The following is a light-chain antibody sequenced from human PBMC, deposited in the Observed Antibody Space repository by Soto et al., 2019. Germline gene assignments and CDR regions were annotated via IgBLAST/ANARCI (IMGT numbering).Light chain of an antibody. CDR1: QDVRSW. CDR3: LQANSFPLT. V-gene: IGKV1-12*01. J-gene: IGKJ4*01. CDR2: AAS. Sequence: DIQMTQSPSSVSASVGDRVTITCRASQDVRSWLAWYQQKPGTAPKLLIYAASSLQGGVPSRFSGSGSGTYFTLTISSLQPEDFATYYCLQANSFPLTFGGGTKVEIK.